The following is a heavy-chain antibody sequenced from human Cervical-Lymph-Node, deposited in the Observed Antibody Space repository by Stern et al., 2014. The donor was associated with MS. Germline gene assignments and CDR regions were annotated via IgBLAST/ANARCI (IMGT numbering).Heavy chain of an antibody. CDR1: GGSISNGDYY. J-gene: IGHJ5*02. CDR3: AREGPRTGTLVS. V-gene: IGHV4-30-4*01. CDR2: IYYIVST. Sequence: QVQLVESGPGLVKPSQTLSLTCTVSGGSISNGDYYWSWIRQPTGKGLEWIGYIYYIVSTYYYPSIKSLFTISVATSKNQFALKLSSVTAADTAVYYCAREGPRTGTLVSWGQGTLVTVSS. D-gene: IGHD3/OR15-3a*01.